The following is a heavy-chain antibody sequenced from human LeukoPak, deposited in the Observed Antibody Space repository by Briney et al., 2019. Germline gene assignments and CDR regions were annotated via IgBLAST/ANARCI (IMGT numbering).Heavy chain of an antibody. D-gene: IGHD3-10*01. Sequence: SETLSLTCTVSGGSISSSSYYWSWIRQPAGKGLEWIGRIYTSGSTNYNPSLKSRVTIPVDTSKNQFSLKLSSVTAADTAMYYCVPMVRGVIMDWGQGTLVTVSS. J-gene: IGHJ4*02. CDR1: GGSISSSSYY. CDR2: IYTSGST. V-gene: IGHV4-61*02. CDR3: VPMVRGVIMD.